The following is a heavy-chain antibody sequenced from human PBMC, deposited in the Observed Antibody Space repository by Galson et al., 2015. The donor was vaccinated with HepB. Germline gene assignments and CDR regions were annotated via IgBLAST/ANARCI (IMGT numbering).Heavy chain of an antibody. CDR2: ISASGGST. Sequence: SLRLSCAASGFTFTKYAMTWVRQAPGKGLEWVSAISASGGSTYYADSVEGRFTISRDNSKNTLSLQMNSLRAEDTAVYYCVKESNAGDWGQGTLVTVSS. CDR1: GFTFTKYA. CDR3: VKESNAGD. D-gene: IGHD2-8*02. J-gene: IGHJ4*02. V-gene: IGHV3-23*01.